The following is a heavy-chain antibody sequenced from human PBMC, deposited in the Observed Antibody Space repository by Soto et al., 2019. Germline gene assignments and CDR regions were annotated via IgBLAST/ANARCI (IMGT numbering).Heavy chain of an antibody. CDR2: ISAYNGKT. CDR1: GYTFTSYG. V-gene: IGHV1-18*01. Sequence: ASVKVSCKASGYTFTSYGISWVRQAPGQGLEWMGWISAYNGKTNDAQKLQGRVTMTTDTSTSTAYMELRSLRSDDTAVYYCARGVRSGSGSYPAVRRDMDVWGQGTTVTVSS. D-gene: IGHD3-10*01. CDR3: ARGVRSGSGSYPAVRRDMDV. J-gene: IGHJ6*02.